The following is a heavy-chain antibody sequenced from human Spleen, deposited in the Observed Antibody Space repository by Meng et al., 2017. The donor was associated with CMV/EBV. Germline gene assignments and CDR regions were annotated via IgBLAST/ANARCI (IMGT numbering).Heavy chain of an antibody. V-gene: IGHV1-69*05. D-gene: IGHD3-22*01. CDR1: GGTFTSYA. J-gene: IGHJ3*02. Sequence: SVKVSCKASGGTFTSYAISWVRQAPGQGLEWMGRIIPIFGTANYAQKFQGRVTITTDESTSTAYMELSSLRSEDTAVYYCARKGDYYDSSGYETPYDAFDIWGQGTMVTVSS. CDR2: IIPIFGTA. CDR3: ARKGDYYDSSGYETPYDAFDI.